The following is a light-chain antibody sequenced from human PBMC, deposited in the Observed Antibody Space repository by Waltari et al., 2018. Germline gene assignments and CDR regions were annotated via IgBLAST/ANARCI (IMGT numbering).Light chain of an antibody. CDR3: QQRTSWPLT. CDR1: QSVSSH. CDR2: DAS. V-gene: IGKV3-11*01. Sequence: EIVLTQSPATLSLSPGERATLSCRASQSVSSHLAWYQQKPGRAPRLLIYDASNRATGIPDRFSGSGSGTDFTLTISSLEPEDFAIFYCQQRTSWPLTFGGGTKVEIK. J-gene: IGKJ4*01.